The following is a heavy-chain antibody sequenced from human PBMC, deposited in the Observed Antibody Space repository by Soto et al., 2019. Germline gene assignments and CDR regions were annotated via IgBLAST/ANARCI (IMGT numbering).Heavy chain of an antibody. CDR1: GAALNSGNYY. Sequence: NPSETLSLTCSVSGAALNSGNYYWSWIRQVPGKGLEWIGHIYVTGAVDYNPSLRDRITISQDTSERQFSLNLRLVTAADTAVYYSARITIDTTNYKWFDTWGQGTLVTVSS. J-gene: IGHJ5*02. CDR2: IYVTGAV. D-gene: IGHD3-3*01. CDR3: ARITIDTTNYKWFDT. V-gene: IGHV4-31*03.